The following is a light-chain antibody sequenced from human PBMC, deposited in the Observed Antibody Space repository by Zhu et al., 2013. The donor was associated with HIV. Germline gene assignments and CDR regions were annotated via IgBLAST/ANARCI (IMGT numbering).Light chain of an antibody. CDR3: QQYNKYST. J-gene: IGKJ1*01. CDR2: RAS. Sequence: DIQMTQSPSSLSASVGDRVTITCRASQGISNWLAWYQQKPGKAPKLLIYRASGLQSGVPSRFSGSGSGTEFTLTISSLQPDDFATYYCQQYNKYSTFGQGTKVEIK. V-gene: IGKV1-5*03. CDR1: QGISNW.